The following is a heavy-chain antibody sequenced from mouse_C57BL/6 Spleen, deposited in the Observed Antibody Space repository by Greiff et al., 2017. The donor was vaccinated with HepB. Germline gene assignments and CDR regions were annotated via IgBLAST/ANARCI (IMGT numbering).Heavy chain of an antibody. V-gene: IGHV2-2*01. J-gene: IGHJ1*03. CDR2: IWSGGST. Sequence: QVQLQQSGPGLVQPSQSLSITCTVSGFSLTSYGVHWVRQSPGKGLEWLGVIWSGGSTDYTAAFISRLSISKDNSKSQVFFKMNSLQADDTAIYYCARSDYYGSRYFDVWGTGTTVTVSS. CDR3: ARSDYYGSRYFDV. CDR1: GFSLTSYG. D-gene: IGHD1-1*01.